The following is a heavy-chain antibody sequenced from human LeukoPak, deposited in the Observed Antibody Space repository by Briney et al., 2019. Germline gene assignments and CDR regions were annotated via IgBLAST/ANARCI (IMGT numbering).Heavy chain of an antibody. V-gene: IGHV1-8*02. CDR3: ARATHGGLHGYSFDY. CDR2: MNPNSGNT. D-gene: IGHD5-24*01. Sequence: ASVKVSCKASGYTFKNYDINWVRQATGQGLEWMGWMNPNSGNTGFAQKFQDRVSMTRDTSINTAYMELTSLRSGDTAVYYCARATHGGLHGYSFDYWGQGTVVTVYS. J-gene: IGHJ4*02. CDR1: GYTFKNYD.